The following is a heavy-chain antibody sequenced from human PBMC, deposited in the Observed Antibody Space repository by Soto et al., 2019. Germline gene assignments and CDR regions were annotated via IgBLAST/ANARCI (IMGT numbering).Heavy chain of an antibody. CDR1: GGTFSSYA. J-gene: IGHJ6*01. Sequence: GASVKVSCKASGGTFSSYAISWVRQAPGQGLEWMGGIIPIFGTANYAQKFQGRVTITADESTSTAYMELSSLRSEDTAVYYCARDSGFGGAYYGMDVWGQGTTVTVSS. CDR3: ARDSGFGGAYYGMDV. D-gene: IGHD3-10*01. CDR2: IIPIFGTA. V-gene: IGHV1-69*13.